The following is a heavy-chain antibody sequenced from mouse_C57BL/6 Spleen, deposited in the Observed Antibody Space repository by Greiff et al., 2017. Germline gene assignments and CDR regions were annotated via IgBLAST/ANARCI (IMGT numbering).Heavy chain of an antibody. J-gene: IGHJ3*01. CDR1: GYTFTSYW. CDR3: ASFSEGYFYAY. Sequence: QVQLQQPGTELVKPGASVKLSCKASGYTFTSYWMHWVKQRPGQGLEWIGNINPSNGGTNYNEKFKGKATVTVDKSSNTAYMQLSSLTSEDSAVYYWASFSEGYFYAYWGQGTLVTVSA. V-gene: IGHV1-53*01. D-gene: IGHD2-3*01. CDR2: INPSNGGT.